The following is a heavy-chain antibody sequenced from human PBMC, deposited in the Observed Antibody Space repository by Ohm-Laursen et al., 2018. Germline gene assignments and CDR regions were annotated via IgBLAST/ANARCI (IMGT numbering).Heavy chain of an antibody. J-gene: IGHJ3*02. Sequence: GTLSLTCTVSGGSINSNYWSWIRQPPGKGLEWIGYIYNSGSTNYNPSLKSRVTISVDTSKNQFSLKLSSVTAADCAVYYCARGVSSGWYMNAFDIWGQGTMVTVSS. V-gene: IGHV4-59*01. CDR3: ARGVSSGWYMNAFDI. D-gene: IGHD6-19*01. CDR2: IYNSGST. CDR1: GGSINSNY.